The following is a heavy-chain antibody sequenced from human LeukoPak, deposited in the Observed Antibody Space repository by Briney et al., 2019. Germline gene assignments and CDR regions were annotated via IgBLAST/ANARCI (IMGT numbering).Heavy chain of an antibody. V-gene: IGHV3-21*01. J-gene: IGHJ4*02. Sequence: GGSLRLSCAASGFTFSSYSMNWVRQALGKGLEWVSSISSSSSYIYYADSVKGRFTISRDNAKNSLYLQMNSLRAEDAAVYYCARDDRDMTTVTTLDYWGQGTLVTVSS. CDR2: ISSSSSYI. CDR3: ARDDRDMTTVTTLDY. CDR1: GFTFSSYS. D-gene: IGHD4-11*01.